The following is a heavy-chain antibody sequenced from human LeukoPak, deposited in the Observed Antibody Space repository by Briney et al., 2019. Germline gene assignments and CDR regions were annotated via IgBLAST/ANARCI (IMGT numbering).Heavy chain of an antibody. CDR1: GGSITNYY. V-gene: IGHV4-59*01. Sequence: PSETLSPTCTVSGGSITNYYWSWIRQPPGKGLECIGYIYYSGSTNYNPSLKSRVTISLHTSKNQFSLKLNSVTAADTAVYYCARGVPYGPSYEFFDYWGQGTLVTVSS. CDR2: IYYSGST. CDR3: ARGVPYGPSYEFFDY. D-gene: IGHD3-10*01. J-gene: IGHJ4*02.